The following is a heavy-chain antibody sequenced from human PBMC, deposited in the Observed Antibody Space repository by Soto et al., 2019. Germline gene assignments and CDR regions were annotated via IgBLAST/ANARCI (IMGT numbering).Heavy chain of an antibody. V-gene: IGHV3-30*18. CDR2: ISYDGSNK. CDR3: AKDLDAGYGDPIGFDY. CDR1: GFTFSSYG. D-gene: IGHD4-17*01. Sequence: GGSLRLSCAASGFTFSSYGMHWVRPAPGKGLEWVAVISYDGSNKYYADSVKGRFTISRDNSKNTLYLQMNSLRAEDTDVYYCAKDLDAGYGDPIGFDYWGQGTLVTVSS. J-gene: IGHJ4*02.